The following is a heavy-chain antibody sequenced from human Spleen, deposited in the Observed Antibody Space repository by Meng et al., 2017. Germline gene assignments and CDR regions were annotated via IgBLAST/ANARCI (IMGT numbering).Heavy chain of an antibody. V-gene: IGHV1-18*01. J-gene: IGHJ6*02. CDR1: GGTFSSYA. CDR2: ISAYNGNT. D-gene: IGHD2-2*01. CDR3: ARDSWNIVVVPAAGYYYYGMDV. Sequence: ASVKVSCKASGGTFSSYAISWVRQAPGQGLEWMGWISAYNGNTNYAQKLQGRVTMTTDTSTSTAYMDLRSLRSNDTAVYYCARDSWNIVVVPAAGYYYYGMDVWGQGTTVTVSS.